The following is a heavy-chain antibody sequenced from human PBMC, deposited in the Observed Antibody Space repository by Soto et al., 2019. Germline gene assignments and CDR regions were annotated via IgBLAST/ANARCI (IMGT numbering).Heavy chain of an antibody. CDR3: ARDPGYCTNGVCPIFDF. CDR1: GDSFTKYF. J-gene: IGHJ4*02. Sequence: LXLTCTVFGDSFTKYFWSWMRQPPGKGLEWIGHMYHGGRTNYSPSLKSRVTMSLDSSKNQFSLNLSSVTAADTAVYFCARDPGYCTNGVCPIFDFWGQGVLVTVYS. D-gene: IGHD2-8*01. V-gene: IGHV4-59*01. CDR2: MYHGGRT.